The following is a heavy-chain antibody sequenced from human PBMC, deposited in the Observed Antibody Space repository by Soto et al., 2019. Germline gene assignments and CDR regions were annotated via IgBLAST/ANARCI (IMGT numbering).Heavy chain of an antibody. D-gene: IGHD3-22*01. Sequence: EVQLVESGGGLVQPGGSLRLSCAASGFTFSSYEMNWVRQAPGKGLEWVSYISSSGSTIYYADSVKCRFTISRDNAKNSLYLQMNSLRAEDTAVYYCARDLVIVVADIWGQGTMVTVSS. J-gene: IGHJ3*02. CDR1: GFTFSSYE. CDR2: ISSSGSTI. CDR3: ARDLVIVVADI. V-gene: IGHV3-48*03.